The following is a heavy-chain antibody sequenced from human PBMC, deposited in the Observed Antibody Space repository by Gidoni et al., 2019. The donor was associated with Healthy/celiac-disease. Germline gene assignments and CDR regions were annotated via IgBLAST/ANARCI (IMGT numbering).Heavy chain of an antibody. CDR3: ARGPSYEGSGSALDY. V-gene: IGHV1-2*06. Sequence: HVQLVPSGAEVNKPGASVMVSCKASGYTFTCYYMHWVRQAPGQGLEWMGRINPNSGGTNYAQKFQGRVTMTRDTSISTAYMELSRLRSDDTAVYYCARGPSYEGSGSALDYWGQGTLVTVSS. CDR2: INPNSGGT. CDR1: GYTFTCYY. D-gene: IGHD3-10*01. J-gene: IGHJ4*02.